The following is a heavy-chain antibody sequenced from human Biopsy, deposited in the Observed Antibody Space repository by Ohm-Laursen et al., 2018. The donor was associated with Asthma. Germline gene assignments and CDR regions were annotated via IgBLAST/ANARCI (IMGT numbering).Heavy chain of an antibody. CDR1: GYTFNSAG. D-gene: IGHD2-15*01. Sequence: SSVKVSCNTSGYTFNSAGITWVRQAPGQGLEWMGGIIPMFGTTNYAQKFQGRVTITADESTSTAYMELSSLRSDDTAVYYCASPTYCSGSSCINNYYYALDVWGQGTTVTVS. CDR3: ASPTYCSGSSCINNYYYALDV. J-gene: IGHJ6*02. CDR2: IIPMFGTT. V-gene: IGHV1-69*01.